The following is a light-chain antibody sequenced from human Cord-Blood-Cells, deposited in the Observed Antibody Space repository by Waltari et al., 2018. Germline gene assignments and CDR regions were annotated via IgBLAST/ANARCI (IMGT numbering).Light chain of an antibody. Sequence: SSELTQPPSVSVSPGQTASIPCSGDKLGDKYACWYQTKPGQSPVLVIYQDSKRPSGIPERFSGSNSGNTATLTISGTQAMDEADYYCQAWDSSTAVFGGGTKLTVL. CDR3: QAWDSSTAV. CDR2: QDS. CDR1: KLGDKY. J-gene: IGLJ2*01. V-gene: IGLV3-1*01.